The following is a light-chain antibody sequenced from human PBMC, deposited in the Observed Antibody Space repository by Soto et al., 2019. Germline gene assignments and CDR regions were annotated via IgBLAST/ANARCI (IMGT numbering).Light chain of an antibody. Sequence: EIVMTQSPATLSVSPWERATLSCRASQSVSILLAWYQQKPGQAPRLLIYDASTRATGIPDRFSGSGSGTDFSLTISRLEPEDFAVYYCQQRSNWPPTFGQGTRLEI. CDR3: QQRSNWPPT. V-gene: IGKV3-11*01. CDR2: DAS. CDR1: QSVSIL. J-gene: IGKJ5*01.